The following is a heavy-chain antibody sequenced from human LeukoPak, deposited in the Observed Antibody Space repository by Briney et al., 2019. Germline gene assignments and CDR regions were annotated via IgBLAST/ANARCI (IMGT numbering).Heavy chain of an antibody. D-gene: IGHD3-22*01. Sequence: ASVTDSCTVSGYTLTELSMHWVRQAPGKGLEWMGGFDPEDGETIYAQKFQGRVTMTEDTSTDTAYMELSSLRSEDTAVYYCATDTLDYYDSSGYDQNWGQGTLVTVSS. V-gene: IGHV1-24*01. CDR3: ATDTLDYYDSSGYDQN. CDR1: GYTLTELS. J-gene: IGHJ4*02. CDR2: FDPEDGET.